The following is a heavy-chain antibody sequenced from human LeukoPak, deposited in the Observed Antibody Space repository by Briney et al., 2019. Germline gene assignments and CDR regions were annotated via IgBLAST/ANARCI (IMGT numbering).Heavy chain of an antibody. Sequence: ASVKVSCKASGYTFTGNYMHWVRQAPGQGLEWMGWIDPNSGGTNYAQNFQGRITMTRDTSISTAYMELNRLRSDDTAVYYCARGYSSLDYWGQRTLVTVSS. D-gene: IGHD5-18*01. V-gene: IGHV1-2*02. CDR1: GYTFTGNY. CDR3: ARGYSSLDY. CDR2: IDPNSGGT. J-gene: IGHJ4*02.